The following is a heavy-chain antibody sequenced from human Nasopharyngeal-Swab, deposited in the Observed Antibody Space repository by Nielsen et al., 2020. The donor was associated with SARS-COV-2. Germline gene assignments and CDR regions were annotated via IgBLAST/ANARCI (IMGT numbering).Heavy chain of an antibody. V-gene: IGHV5-51*01. J-gene: IGHJ6*02. CDR2: IYPGDSDT. Sequence: KVSCKASGYTFTSYWIGWVRQMPGKGLEWMGIIYPGDSDTRYSPSFQGQVTISADKSISTAYLQWSSLKASDTAMYYCARLIGGRSGYFGMDVWGQGTTVNVSS. CDR1: GYTFTSYW. D-gene: IGHD3-3*01. CDR3: ARLIGGRSGYFGMDV.